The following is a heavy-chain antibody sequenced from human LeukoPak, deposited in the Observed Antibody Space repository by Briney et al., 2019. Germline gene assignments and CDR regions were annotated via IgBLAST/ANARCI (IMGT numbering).Heavy chain of an antibody. D-gene: IGHD5-24*01. CDR2: IYHSGST. Sequence: SGTLSLTCAVSGGSISIDNWWSLVRQPPGKGLEWIGEIYHSGSTNYNPSLKSRVTMSVDKSKNQFSLNLSSVTAADTAVYYCARPRHGYKYYFDYWGQGTLVTVSS. J-gene: IGHJ4*02. V-gene: IGHV4-4*02. CDR1: GGSISIDNW. CDR3: ARPRHGYKYYFDY.